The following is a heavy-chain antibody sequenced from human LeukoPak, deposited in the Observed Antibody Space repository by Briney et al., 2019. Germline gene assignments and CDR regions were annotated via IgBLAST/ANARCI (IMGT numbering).Heavy chain of an antibody. CDR1: GGSFSGYY. V-gene: IGHV4-34*01. CDR2: INHSGST. Sequence: PSETLSLTCAVYGGSFSGYYWSWIRQPPGKGLEWIGEINHSGSTNYNPSLKSRVTISVDTSKNQFSLKLSSVTAADTAVYYCARESSSWYPPDAFDIWGQGTMVTVSS. CDR3: ARESSSWYPPDAFDI. J-gene: IGHJ3*02. D-gene: IGHD6-13*01.